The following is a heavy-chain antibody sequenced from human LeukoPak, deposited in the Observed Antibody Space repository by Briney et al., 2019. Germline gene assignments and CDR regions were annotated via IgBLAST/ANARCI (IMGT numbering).Heavy chain of an antibody. CDR2: ISYDGSNK. D-gene: IGHD1-26*01. CDR3: ARELSGSYDY. CDR1: GFMFSRHA. Sequence: GGSLRLSCAASGFMFSRHAMHWVRQAPGKGLEWVAVISYDGSNKKYADSVKDRFTVSRDMSKNTLYLQMNSLRDEDTAVYYCARELSGSYDYWGQGTLVTVSS. J-gene: IGHJ4*02. V-gene: IGHV3-30-3*01.